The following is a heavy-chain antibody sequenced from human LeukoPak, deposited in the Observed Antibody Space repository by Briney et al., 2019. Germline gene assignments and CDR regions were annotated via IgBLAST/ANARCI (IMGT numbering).Heavy chain of an antibody. J-gene: IGHJ5*02. CDR2: ISSGDRT. CDR3: AREAGWSGSNWFDP. Sequence: PGGSLRLSCAASGFTFSSYAMNWVRQAPGKGLEWVAGISSGDRTFHAESVKGRFTISRDNSKNTLYLQMNSLRAEDTAVYYCAREAGWSGSNWFDPWGQGTLVTVSS. D-gene: IGHD3-3*01. V-gene: IGHV3-23*01. CDR1: GFTFSSYA.